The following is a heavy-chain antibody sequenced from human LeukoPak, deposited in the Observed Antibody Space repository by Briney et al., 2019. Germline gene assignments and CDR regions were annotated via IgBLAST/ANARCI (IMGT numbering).Heavy chain of an antibody. CDR3: ARGGYSYVFDY. CDR1: GGTFSSYT. V-gene: IGHV1-69*02. CDR2: IIPILGIA. D-gene: IGHD5-18*01. J-gene: IGHJ4*02. Sequence: SVKVSCKASGGTFSSYTISWVRQAPGQGLEWMGRIIPILGIANYAQKFQGRVTITADKSTSTAYMELSSLRSDDTAVYYCARGGYSYVFDYWGQGTLVTVSS.